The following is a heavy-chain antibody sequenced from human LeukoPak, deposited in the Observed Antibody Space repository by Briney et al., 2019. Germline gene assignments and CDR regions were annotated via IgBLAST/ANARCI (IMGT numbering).Heavy chain of an antibody. V-gene: IGHV4-34*01. J-gene: IGHJ4*02. D-gene: IGHD3-16*01. CDR2: INHSGST. CDR3: ARLPRGLIRSY. Sequence: SETLSLTCAVYGGSFSGYYWSWIRQPPGKGLEWIGEINHSGSTNYNPSLKSRVTISVDTSNNQFSLTMASVTAADTAVYYCARLPRGLIRSYWGQGTLVTVS. CDR1: GGSFSGYY.